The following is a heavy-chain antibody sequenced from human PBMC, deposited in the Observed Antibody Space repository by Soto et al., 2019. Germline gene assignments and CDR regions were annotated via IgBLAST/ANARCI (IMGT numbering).Heavy chain of an antibody. J-gene: IGHJ6*02. Sequence: PGGSLRLSCAVTGFTVSRNYINWVRQAPGKGLEWVSVIYSGGDTYYADSVKGRFTISRDNSKNTVYLQMNSLRAGDTAVYYCARESEGYGMDVWGQGTSVTVSS. CDR2: IYSGGDT. CDR3: ARESEGYGMDV. CDR1: GFTVSRNY. V-gene: IGHV3-66*01.